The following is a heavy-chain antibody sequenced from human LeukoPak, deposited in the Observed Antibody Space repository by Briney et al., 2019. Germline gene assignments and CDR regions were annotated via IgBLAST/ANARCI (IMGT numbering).Heavy chain of an antibody. CDR2: FDPEDGET. CDR1: GYTLTELS. CDR3: ARDAEYSSSLDY. V-gene: IGHV1-24*01. D-gene: IGHD6-6*01. J-gene: IGHJ4*02. Sequence: ASVKVSCKVSGYTLTELSMHWVRQAPGKGLEWMGGFDPEDGETIYAQKFQGRVTITADESTSTAYMELSSLRSEDTAVYYCARDAEYSSSLDYWGQGTLVTVSS.